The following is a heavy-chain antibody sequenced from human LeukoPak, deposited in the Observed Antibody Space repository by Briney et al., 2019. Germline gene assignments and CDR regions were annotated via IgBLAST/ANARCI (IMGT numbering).Heavy chain of an antibody. CDR2: IYTSGST. CDR3: ARVPRGTKAPFDY. J-gene: IGHJ4*02. Sequence: SETLSLTCTVSGGSISSGSYYWSWIRQPAGKGLEWIGRIYTSGSTNYNPSLKSRVTISVDTSKNQFSLKLSSVTAADTAVYYCARVPRGTKAPFDYWGQGTLVTVSS. D-gene: IGHD2-8*01. V-gene: IGHV4-61*02. CDR1: GGSISSGSYY.